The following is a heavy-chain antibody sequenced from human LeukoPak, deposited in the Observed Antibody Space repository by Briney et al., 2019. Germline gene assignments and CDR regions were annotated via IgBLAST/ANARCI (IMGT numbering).Heavy chain of an antibody. CDR3: ARDSDESDIVGATLDF. Sequence: PGGSLRLSCAASGFTFSTYAMNWVRQAPGKGLEWVSEIRGRGDTTYYADSVRGRFTISRDNSKKTLYLQMKSLRADDTAVYYCARDSDESDIVGATLDFWGQGALVTVSS. CDR1: GFTFSTYA. V-gene: IGHV3-23*01. D-gene: IGHD1-26*01. CDR2: IRGRGDTT. J-gene: IGHJ4*02.